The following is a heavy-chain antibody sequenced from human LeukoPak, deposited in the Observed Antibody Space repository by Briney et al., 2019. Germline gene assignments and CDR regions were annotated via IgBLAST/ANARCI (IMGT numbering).Heavy chain of an antibody. D-gene: IGHD2-15*01. CDR1: GGSISSYY. CDR2: VRYTGTP. Sequence: SDTLSPTCTVSGGSISSYYWAWIRQSPGRRPECLAFVRYTGTPNSHPSLKGRVTISVDTSKNEFSLTLTSVTAADTAVYYCARHVAPDMDYFDYWGPGTLVTVSP. V-gene: IGHV4-59*08. CDR3: ARHVAPDMDYFDY. J-gene: IGHJ4*02.